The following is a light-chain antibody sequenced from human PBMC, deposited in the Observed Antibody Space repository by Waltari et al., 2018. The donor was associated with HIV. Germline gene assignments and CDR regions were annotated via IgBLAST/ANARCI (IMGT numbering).Light chain of an antibody. CDR2: YYD. V-gene: IGLV1-36*01. J-gene: IGLJ1*01. Sequence: QSVLTQPPSVSEAPRQTVTISSSGSSSNTGINDVNWYQHLPGKPAKLLIYYYDLPPSGVSDRFSGSKSGTSASLAISGLQSEDDADYYCAAWDDSLNGYVCGTGTKVTVL. CDR1: SSNTGIND. CDR3: AAWDDSLNGYV.